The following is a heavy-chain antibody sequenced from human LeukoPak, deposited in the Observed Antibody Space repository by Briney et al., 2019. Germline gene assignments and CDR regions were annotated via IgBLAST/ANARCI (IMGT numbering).Heavy chain of an antibody. CDR1: GYTFTRYY. D-gene: IGHD3-16*01. V-gene: IGHV1-46*01. CDR3: ARDPLGRGYVYYFDY. Sequence: ASVKVSCKTSGYTFTRYYMHWVRQAPGQGLESMGTINPSGGRTSYAQNFQGRVTMTRDTSTSTLYMELSSLRSEDTAVYYCARDPLGRGYVYYFDYWGQGTLVTVSS. CDR2: INPSGGRT. J-gene: IGHJ4*02.